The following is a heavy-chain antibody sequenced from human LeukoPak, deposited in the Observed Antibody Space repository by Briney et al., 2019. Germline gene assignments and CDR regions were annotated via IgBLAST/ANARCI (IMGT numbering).Heavy chain of an antibody. V-gene: IGHV1-69*13. J-gene: IGHJ4*02. Sequence: GASVKVSCKASGGTFSSYAISWVRQAPGQGLEWMGGIIPIFGTANYAQKFQGRVTITADESTGTAYMELSSLRSEDTAVYYCATTGAAADRYYFDYWGQGTLVTVSS. CDR2: IIPIFGTA. CDR1: GGTFSSYA. CDR3: ATTGAAADRYYFDY. D-gene: IGHD6-13*01.